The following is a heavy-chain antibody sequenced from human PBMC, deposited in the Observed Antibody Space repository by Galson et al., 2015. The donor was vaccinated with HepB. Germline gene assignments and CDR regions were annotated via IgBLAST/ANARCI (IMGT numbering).Heavy chain of an antibody. V-gene: IGHV5-10-1*01. Sequence: QSGAEVKKPGESLRISCKGSGYTFTTFWISWVRQMPVKGLEWMGRIDPSDSYTDYSPSFQGHVTISADKSITTAYLQWSSLKASDTAMYYCASRQYYYGSGTYYNVSDYWGQGTLVTVSS. D-gene: IGHD3-10*01. J-gene: IGHJ4*02. CDR1: GYTFTTFW. CDR3: ASRQYYYGSGTYYNVSDY. CDR2: IDPSDSYT.